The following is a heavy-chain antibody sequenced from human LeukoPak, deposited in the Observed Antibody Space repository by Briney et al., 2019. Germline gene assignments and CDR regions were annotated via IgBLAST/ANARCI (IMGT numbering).Heavy chain of an antibody. J-gene: IGHJ4*02. D-gene: IGHD3-9*01. CDR1: GGSISSGGYS. CDR3: AAHSLRYFDWLLEGDY. CDR2: IYHSGST. Sequence: PSQTLSPTCAVSGGSISSGGYSWSWIRQPPGTGLEWIGYIYHSGSTYYNPSLKSRVTISVDRSKNQFSLKLSSVTAADTAVYYCAAHSLRYFDWLLEGDYWGQGTLVTVSS. V-gene: IGHV4-30-2*01.